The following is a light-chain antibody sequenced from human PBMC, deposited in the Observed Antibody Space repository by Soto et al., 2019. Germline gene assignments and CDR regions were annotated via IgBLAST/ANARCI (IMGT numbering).Light chain of an antibody. V-gene: IGLV2-14*01. Sequence: QSALTQPASVSGSPGQSIPISCTGTSSDVGGYTYVSWYQQHPGKAPKLMIYDGSSRPSGVSNRFSGSKSGNTASRTISGLLAEDEAEYYCSSDTSSSTLLYVVGTGTKVTVL. CDR2: DGS. CDR1: SSDVGGYTY. J-gene: IGLJ1*01. CDR3: SSDTSSSTLLYV.